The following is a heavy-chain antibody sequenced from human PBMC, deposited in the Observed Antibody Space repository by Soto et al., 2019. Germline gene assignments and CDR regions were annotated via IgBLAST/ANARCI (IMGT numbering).Heavy chain of an antibody. CDR2: IYYSGST. CDR3: ARGKGSSWSHFDY. CDR1: GGSISSYY. Sequence: SETLSLTCTVSGGSISSYYWSWIRQPPGKGLEWIGYIYYSGSTNYNPSLKSRVTISVDTSKNQFSLKLSSVTAADTAVYYCARGKGSSWSHFDYWGQGTLVTVSS. J-gene: IGHJ4*02. V-gene: IGHV4-59*01. D-gene: IGHD6-13*01.